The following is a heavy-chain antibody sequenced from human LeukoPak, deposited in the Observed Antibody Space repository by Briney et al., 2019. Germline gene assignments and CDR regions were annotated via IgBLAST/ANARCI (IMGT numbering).Heavy chain of an antibody. V-gene: IGHV3-74*01. D-gene: IGHD3-22*01. Sequence: GGSLRLSCAGSGITFSTYWMHWVRQAPGKGLVWVSRINSEGSTISYADSVKGRFTISRDNAKNTLFLQMNSLRAEDTAVYYCPRVSSDSISYYDHCGQGTLVTVSS. CDR2: INSEGSTI. CDR1: GITFSTYW. CDR3: PRVSSDSISYYDH. J-gene: IGHJ4*02.